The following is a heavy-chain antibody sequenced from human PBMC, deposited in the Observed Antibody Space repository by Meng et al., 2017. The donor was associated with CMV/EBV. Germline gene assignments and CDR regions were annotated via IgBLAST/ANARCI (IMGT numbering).Heavy chain of an antibody. D-gene: IGHD1/OR15-1a*01. CDR1: GYTFTSYA. CDR3: ATAKLDQEWFDP. V-gene: IGHV1-3*02. Sequence: ASVKVSCKASGYTFTSYAMHWVRQAPGQRLEWMGWSNAGNGNTKYSQEFQGRVTMTEDTSTDTAYMELSSLRSEDTAVYYCATAKLDQEWFDPWGQGTLVTVSS. CDR2: SNAGNGNT. J-gene: IGHJ5*02.